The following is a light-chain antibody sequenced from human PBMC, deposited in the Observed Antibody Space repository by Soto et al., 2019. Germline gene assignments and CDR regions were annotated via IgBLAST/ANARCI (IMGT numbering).Light chain of an antibody. CDR1: QSIIDN. Sequence: EIVMTQSPATLSVSPGERATLSCRASQSIIDNLAWYQQKPGQPPRLLIFGASARAPGVPVRFSGSASGTEFTLTISSLHSEDFSDYYCQQYNTWPRTFGQGTKVEIK. V-gene: IGKV3-15*01. CDR3: QQYNTWPRT. J-gene: IGKJ1*01. CDR2: GAS.